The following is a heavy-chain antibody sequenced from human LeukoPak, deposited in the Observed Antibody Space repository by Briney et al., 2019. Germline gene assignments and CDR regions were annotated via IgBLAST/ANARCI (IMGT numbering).Heavy chain of an antibody. D-gene: IGHD6-19*01. CDR1: GFTFDDYG. Sequence: PGGSLRLSCAASGFTFDDYGLSWVRQAPGKGLEWVANIKEDGSEKYYVDSVKGRFTISRDNAKNSLYLQMNSLRAEDTAVYYCARDTSQSSGHDYWGQGTLVTVSS. CDR2: IKEDGSEK. V-gene: IGHV3-7*01. CDR3: ARDTSQSSGHDY. J-gene: IGHJ4*02.